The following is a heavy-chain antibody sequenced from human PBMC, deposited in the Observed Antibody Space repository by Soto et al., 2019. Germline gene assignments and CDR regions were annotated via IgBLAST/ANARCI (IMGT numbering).Heavy chain of an antibody. CDR3: AKGAGLGAVWLPDYYYYGMDV. V-gene: IGHV3-23*01. CDR2: ISGSGGST. Sequence: GGSLRLSCAASGFTFSSYAMSWVRQAPGKGLEWVSAISGSGGSTYYADSVKGRFTISRDNSKNTLYLKMNSLRAEDTAVYYCAKGAGLGAVWLPDYYYYGMDVWGQGTTVTVSS. D-gene: IGHD3-10*01. CDR1: GFTFSSYA. J-gene: IGHJ6*02.